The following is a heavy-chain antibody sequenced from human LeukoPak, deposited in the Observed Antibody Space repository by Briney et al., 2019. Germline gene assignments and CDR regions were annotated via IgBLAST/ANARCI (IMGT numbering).Heavy chain of an antibody. CDR2: INPNSGGT. Sequence: ASVKVSCKASGYTFTSYYMHWVRQAPGQGLEWMGWINPNSGGTNYAQKFQGRVTMTRDTSISTAYMELSRLRSDDTAVYYCAREKVPTYYDFWSGYYIPWGQGTLVTVSS. CDR1: GYTFTSYY. J-gene: IGHJ5*02. V-gene: IGHV1-2*02. D-gene: IGHD3-3*01. CDR3: AREKVPTYYDFWSGYYIP.